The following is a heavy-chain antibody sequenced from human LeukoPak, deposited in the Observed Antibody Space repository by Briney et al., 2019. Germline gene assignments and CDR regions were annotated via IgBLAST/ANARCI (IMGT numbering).Heavy chain of an antibody. CDR1: GYTFSIYS. J-gene: IGHJ4*02. V-gene: IGHV3-21*01. CDR2: ISSSSGYI. CDR3: ARETQAMYSSSFSM. Sequence: PGGSLRLSCAASGYTFSIYSMNWVRQAPGRGLEWVSSISSSSGYIYYADSVKGRFTISRDNAKNSLYLQMNSLRAEDTAVYYCARETQAMYSSSFSMWGQGTLVTVSS. D-gene: IGHD6-6*01.